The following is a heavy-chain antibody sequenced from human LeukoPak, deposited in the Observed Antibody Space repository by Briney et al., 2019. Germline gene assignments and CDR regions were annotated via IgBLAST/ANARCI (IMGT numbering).Heavy chain of an antibody. J-gene: IGHJ4*02. CDR3: AKDRIQLSPGPLDY. D-gene: IGHD5-18*01. Sequence: QSGGSLRLSCAASEFTYGMNWVRQAPGKGLEWVAVISYDGSNKYYADSVKGRFTISRDNSKNTLYLQMNSLRAEDTAVYYCAKDRIQLSPGPLDYWGQGTLVTVSS. CDR2: ISYDGSNK. V-gene: IGHV3-30*18. CDR1: EFTYG.